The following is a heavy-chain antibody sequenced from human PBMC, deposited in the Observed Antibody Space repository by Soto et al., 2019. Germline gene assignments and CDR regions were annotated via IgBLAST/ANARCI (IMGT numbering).Heavy chain of an antibody. CDR3: PREERFPRSWFDP. V-gene: IGHV4-34*01. CDR1: GGSFRNYY. D-gene: IGHD3-10*01. J-gene: IGHJ5*02. Sequence: PSETLSLTCGVYGGSFRNYYWIWVRQPPGKGLEWIGEVNHSGEATYNPSLQSRITISLDTSNNQFSLKMTSVTAADTAMYFCPREERFPRSWFDPWGQGTQVTVSS. CDR2: VNHSGEA.